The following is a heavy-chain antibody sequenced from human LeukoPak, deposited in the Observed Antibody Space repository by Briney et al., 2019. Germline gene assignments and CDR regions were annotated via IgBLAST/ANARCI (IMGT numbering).Heavy chain of an antibody. Sequence: SETLSLTCTVSGGSISGYYWGWIRQPPGKGLEWIGYIYYSGSTNYNPSLKSRVTISVDTSKNQFSLKLSSVTAADTAVYYCARYYCRSTSCLHFDYWGQGTLVTVSS. V-gene: IGHV4-59*01. CDR1: GGSISGYY. J-gene: IGHJ4*02. CDR3: ARYYCRSTSCLHFDY. CDR2: IYYSGST. D-gene: IGHD2-2*01.